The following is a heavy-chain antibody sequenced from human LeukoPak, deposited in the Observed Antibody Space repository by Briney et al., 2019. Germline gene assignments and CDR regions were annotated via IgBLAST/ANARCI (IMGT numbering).Heavy chain of an antibody. CDR2: IYSGGST. Sequence: HPGGSLRLSCAASGFTVSSNYMSWVRQAPGEGLEWVSVIYSGGSTYYADSVKGRFTISRDNSKNTLHLQMNSLRAEDTAVYYCAGYDNNGWFDPWGQGTLVTVSS. D-gene: IGHD5-12*01. V-gene: IGHV3-53*01. J-gene: IGHJ5*02. CDR3: AGYDNNGWFDP. CDR1: GFTVSSNY.